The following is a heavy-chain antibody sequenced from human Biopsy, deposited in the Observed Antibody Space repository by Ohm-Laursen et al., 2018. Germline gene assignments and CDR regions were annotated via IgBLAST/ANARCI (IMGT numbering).Heavy chain of an antibody. CDR3: ARARGSGRLRYHFDY. Sequence: GSLRLSCAAPGSTFSDYWMGWVRQAPGKGLEWVANIKQDGNEKYYVDSVMGRFTISRDNGKNSLYLQMNSLRAEDTAVYYCARARGSGRLRYHFDYWGQGTLVTVSS. J-gene: IGHJ4*02. V-gene: IGHV3-7*01. D-gene: IGHD1-26*01. CDR1: GSTFSDYW. CDR2: IKQDGNEK.